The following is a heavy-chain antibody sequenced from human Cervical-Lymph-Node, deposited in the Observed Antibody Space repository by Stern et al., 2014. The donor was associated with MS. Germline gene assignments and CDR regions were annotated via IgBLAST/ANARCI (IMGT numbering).Heavy chain of an antibody. J-gene: IGHJ1*01. V-gene: IGHV3-23*04. D-gene: IGHD6-6*01. CDR1: GFTFSSYA. Sequence: EVQLVESGGGLVQPGGSLRLSCAASGFTFSSYAMSWVRQAPGKGLEWVSAISGSGGSTYYADSVKGRFTISRDNSKNTLYLQMNSLRAEDTAVYYCAKSEIKQLVRTSLCYFQHWGQGTLVTVSS. CDR2: ISGSGGST. CDR3: AKSEIKQLVRTSLCYFQH.